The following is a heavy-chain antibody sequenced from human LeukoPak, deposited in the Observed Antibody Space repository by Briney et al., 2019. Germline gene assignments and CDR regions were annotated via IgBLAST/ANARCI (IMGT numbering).Heavy chain of an antibody. J-gene: IGHJ4*02. V-gene: IGHV3-21*01. Sequence: GGSLRLSCVVSGFTFSSYSMNWVRQAPGKGLEWVSSISSSSSYIYYADSVKGRFTISRDNAKNSLYLQMNSLRAEDTAVYYCARDFSGGTVTTPIDYWGQGTLVTVSS. CDR2: ISSSSSYI. CDR1: GFTFSSYS. D-gene: IGHD4-17*01. CDR3: ARDFSGGTVTTPIDY.